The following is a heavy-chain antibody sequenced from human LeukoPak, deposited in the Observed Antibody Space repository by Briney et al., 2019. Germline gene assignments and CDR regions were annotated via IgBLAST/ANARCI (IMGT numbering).Heavy chain of an antibody. J-gene: IGHJ4*02. Sequence: PSQTLSLTCAVSGGSISSSESSWSWIRQPPGKDLEWIGYIYQSGNTYYNPSLQSRVTISVDRSKNQFSLKLNSVTAPDTAVYYCARRGGYDRFDYWGQGILVTVSS. CDR2: IYQSGNT. V-gene: IGHV4-30-2*01. CDR3: ARRGGYDRFDY. D-gene: IGHD5-12*01. CDR1: GGSISSSESS.